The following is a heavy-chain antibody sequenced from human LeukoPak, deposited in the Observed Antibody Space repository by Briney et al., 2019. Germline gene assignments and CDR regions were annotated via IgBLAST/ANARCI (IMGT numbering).Heavy chain of an antibody. Sequence: PSQTLSLTCAVSGGSISSGGYSWSWIRQPPGKGLEWIGYIHHSGSTYYNPSLKSRVTISVDRSKNQFSLKLSSVTAADTAVYYCARPGYCSGGSCPLLDPWGQGTLVTVSS. J-gene: IGHJ5*02. CDR1: GGSISSGGYS. CDR2: IHHSGST. V-gene: IGHV4-30-2*01. D-gene: IGHD2-15*01. CDR3: ARPGYCSGGSCPLLDP.